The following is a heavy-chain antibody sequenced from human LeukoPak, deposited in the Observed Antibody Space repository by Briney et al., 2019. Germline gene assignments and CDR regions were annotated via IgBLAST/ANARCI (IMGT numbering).Heavy chain of an antibody. CDR1: GFTFSSYE. Sequence: GGSLRLSCAASGFTFSSYEMNWVRQAPGKGLEWVSYISSSGSTIYYADSVKGRFTISRDNSKNTLYLQMNSLRAEDTAVYYCARVFYGGDVWGKGTTVTISS. D-gene: IGHD3-16*01. J-gene: IGHJ6*04. V-gene: IGHV3-48*03. CDR2: ISSSGSTI. CDR3: ARVFYGGDV.